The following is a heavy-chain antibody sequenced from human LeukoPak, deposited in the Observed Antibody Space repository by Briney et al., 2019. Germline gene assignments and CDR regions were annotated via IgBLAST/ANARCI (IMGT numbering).Heavy chain of an antibody. CDR2: IIPMFGTP. CDR1: GGTFSTYG. J-gene: IGHJ3*02. V-gene: IGHV1-69*06. D-gene: IGHD3-22*01. CDR3: ARMDIRDDFSGYYYMDALDI. Sequence: SVKVSCKASGGTFSTYGISWVRQAPGQGLEWMGGIIPMFGTPNYAQKFQGKVTITADKSTSTAYMELSSLRSEDTAVYYCARMDIRDDFSGYYYMDALDIWGRGTMVTVSS.